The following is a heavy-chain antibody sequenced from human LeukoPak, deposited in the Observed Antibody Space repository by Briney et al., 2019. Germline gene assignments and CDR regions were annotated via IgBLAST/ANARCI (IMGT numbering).Heavy chain of an antibody. CDR1: GGSISSSSYY. CDR2: IYYSGST. V-gene: IGHV4-39*07. J-gene: IGHJ5*02. Sequence: PSETLSLTCTVSGGSISSSSYYWGWIRQPPGKGLEWIGSIYYSGSTYYNPSLKSRVTISVDTSKNQFSLKLSSVTAADTAVYYCARAGWKEYYDILTGSPLYNWFDPWGQGTLVTVSS. CDR3: ARAGWKEYYDILTGSPLYNWFDP. D-gene: IGHD3-9*01.